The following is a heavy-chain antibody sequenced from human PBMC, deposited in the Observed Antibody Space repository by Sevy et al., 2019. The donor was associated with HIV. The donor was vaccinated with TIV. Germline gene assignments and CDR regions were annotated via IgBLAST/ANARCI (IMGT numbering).Heavy chain of an antibody. D-gene: IGHD1-26*01. CDR2: ISSSGSTI. CDR3: ARAGDWEPFFDY. Sequence: GGSLRLSCAVSGFTFSDYYMSWIRQAPGKGLDWLSYISSSGSTIYYADSVKGRFTMSRDNAKNALYLQMSSLRAEDTAFYYCARAGDWEPFFDYWGQGTLVTVSS. CDR1: GFTFSDYY. J-gene: IGHJ4*02. V-gene: IGHV3-11*01.